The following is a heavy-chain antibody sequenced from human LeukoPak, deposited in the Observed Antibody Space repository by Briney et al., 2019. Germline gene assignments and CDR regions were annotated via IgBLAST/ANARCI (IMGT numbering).Heavy chain of an antibody. Sequence: GGSLRLSCAASGFTFSSLGMHWVRQAPGKGLEHVSTIGSDGDSTYYADSVKDRFTISRDNSKNALYLQMTSLRPEDSAVYYCVSPVFIDYWGQGTLVTVSS. D-gene: IGHD1-14*01. CDR2: IGSDGDST. CDR3: VSPVFIDY. J-gene: IGHJ4*01. V-gene: IGHV3-64D*06. CDR1: GFTFSSLG.